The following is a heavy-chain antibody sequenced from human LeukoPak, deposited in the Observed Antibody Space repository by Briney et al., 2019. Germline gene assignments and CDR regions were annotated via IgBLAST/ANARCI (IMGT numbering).Heavy chain of an antibody. CDR1: GYTFTSYD. J-gene: IGHJ4*02. Sequence: ASVKVSCKASGYTFTSYDINWVRQAAGQGLEWMGWMNPNSGNTVYAQKFQGRVTMTRNTSISTAYMELSSLRSEDTAVYYCARGLKMATRRFGYWGQGTLVTVSS. CDR2: MNPNSGNT. D-gene: IGHD5-24*01. CDR3: ARGLKMATRRFGY. V-gene: IGHV1-8*01.